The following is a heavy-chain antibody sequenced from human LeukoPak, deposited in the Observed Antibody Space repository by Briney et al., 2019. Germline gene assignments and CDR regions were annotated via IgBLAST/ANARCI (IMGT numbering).Heavy chain of an antibody. CDR3: ARSQFDY. J-gene: IGHJ4*02. Sequence: GGSLRLSCATSGFAFSRYWMLWVRQVPGKGLVWVSRISGDGSTTTYADSVKGRFTISRDNTNNILYLQMNSLRAEDTAIYYCARSQFDYWGQGILVTVTS. CDR2: ISGDGSTT. V-gene: IGHV3-74*01. CDR1: GFAFSRYW.